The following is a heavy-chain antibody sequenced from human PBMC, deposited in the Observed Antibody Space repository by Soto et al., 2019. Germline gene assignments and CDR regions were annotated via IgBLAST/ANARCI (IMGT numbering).Heavy chain of an antibody. V-gene: IGHV4-59*01. Sequence: ALEMLCVTWSVVGGSIGGYCWSWIRQPPGKGLEWIGYIYYSGSTKYNPSLKSRVTISVDTSKNQFSLKLSSVTAADTAVYYCARVHCWYSSSWYICDWFDPWGQGTLVTVSS. CDR1: GGSIGGYC. J-gene: IGHJ5*02. CDR2: IYYSGST. CDR3: ARVHCWYSSSWYICDWFDP. D-gene: IGHD6-13*01.